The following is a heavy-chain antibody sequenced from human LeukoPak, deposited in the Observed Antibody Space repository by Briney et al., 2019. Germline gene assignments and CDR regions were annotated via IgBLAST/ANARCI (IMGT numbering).Heavy chain of an antibody. CDR3: ATHLWFGDAFDI. J-gene: IGHJ3*02. CDR2: FDPEDGET. D-gene: IGHD3-10*01. Sequence: GVSVKVSCKVSGYTLTELSMHWVRQAPGKGLEWMGGFDPEDGETIYAQKFRGRVTMTEDTSTDTAYMELSSLRSEDTAVYYCATHLWFGDAFDIWGQGTMVTVSS. CDR1: GYTLTELS. V-gene: IGHV1-24*01.